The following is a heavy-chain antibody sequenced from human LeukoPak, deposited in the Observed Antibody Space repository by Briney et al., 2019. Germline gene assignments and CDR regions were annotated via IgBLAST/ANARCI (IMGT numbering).Heavy chain of an antibody. CDR2: ISAYSGNT. V-gene: IGHV1-8*02. Sequence: ESSVKVSCTASGGTFGNYAINWLRQAPGQGLEGMGWISAYSGNTKYAQKFQGRVTMTRDISKSTVYMELSSLRSEDTAVYYCASTAEYGDYQGYWGQGTLVTVSS. J-gene: IGHJ4*02. CDR3: ASTAEYGDYQGY. D-gene: IGHD4-17*01. CDR1: GGTFGNYA.